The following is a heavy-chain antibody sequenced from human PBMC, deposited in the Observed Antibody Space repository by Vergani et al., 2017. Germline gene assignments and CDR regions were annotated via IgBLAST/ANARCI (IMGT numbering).Heavy chain of an antibody. D-gene: IGHD6-6*01. CDR3: ARGGSIAAPSYLYYFYMDV. CDR1: GYTFTGYY. J-gene: IGHJ6*03. Sequence: QVQLVQSGAEVKKPGASVKVSCKASGYTFTGYYMHWVRQAPGQGLEWMGWINPNSGGTNYAQKFQGRVTVTIDTSTNSAYMELRGLRSDDTAVYYCARGGSIAAPSYLYYFYMDVWGKGTSVTVSS. V-gene: IGHV1-2*02. CDR2: INPNSGGT.